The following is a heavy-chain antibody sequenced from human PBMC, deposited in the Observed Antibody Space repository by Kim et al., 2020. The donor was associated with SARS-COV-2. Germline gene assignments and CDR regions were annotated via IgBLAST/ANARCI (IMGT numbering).Heavy chain of an antibody. CDR1: GGTFSSYA. D-gene: IGHD2-15*01. CDR2: IIPILGIA. CDR3: ARVSGYCSGGSCYGGYYYY. Sequence: SVKVSCKASGGTFSSYAISWVRQAPGQGLEWMGRIIPILGIANYAQKFQGRVTITADKSTSTAYMELSSLRSEDTAGYYCARVSGYCSGGSCYGGYYYY. V-gene: IGHV1-69*04. J-gene: IGHJ6*01.